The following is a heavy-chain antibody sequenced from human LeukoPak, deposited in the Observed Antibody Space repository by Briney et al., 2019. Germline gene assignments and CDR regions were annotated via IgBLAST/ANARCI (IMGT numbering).Heavy chain of an antibody. V-gene: IGHV1-69*13. CDR3: ARHHRADNWNGPPLHFFDH. CDR2: IIPIFGTR. J-gene: IGHJ4*02. CDR1: GGTFSNYA. D-gene: IGHD1-20*01. Sequence: GASVKVSCKASGGTFSNYAISWVRQAPGQGLEWMGGIIPIFGTRNHAQKFQGRATVTADESTSTAYMELSSLRSDDTAVYYCARHHRADNWNGPPLHFFDHWGQGTLVTVSS.